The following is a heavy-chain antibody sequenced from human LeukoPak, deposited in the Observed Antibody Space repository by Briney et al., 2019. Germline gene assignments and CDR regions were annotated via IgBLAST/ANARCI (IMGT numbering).Heavy chain of an antibody. Sequence: PGGSLRLSCAASGFNFKTYTLTWVRQAPGKRPEWLSSITAGDGATYYADSVRGRFTISRDYSRNTVYLHLSGLRAEYTAVYYCARDRSTDAISEFWGQGTLVAVSS. CDR2: ITAGDGAT. V-gene: IGHV3-23*01. D-gene: IGHD1-1*01. CDR1: GFNFKTYT. CDR3: ARDRSTDAISEF. J-gene: IGHJ4*02.